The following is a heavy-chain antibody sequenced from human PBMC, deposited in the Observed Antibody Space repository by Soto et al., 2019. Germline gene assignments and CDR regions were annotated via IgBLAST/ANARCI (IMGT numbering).Heavy chain of an antibody. CDR2: TYYSGST. CDR3: ASDRSSGWDQGYGMDV. V-gene: IGHV4-59*01. CDR1: GGSISTYY. Sequence: SSETLSLTCTVSGGSISTYYWSWIRQPPGKGLEWIGYTYYSGSTSYNPSLKSRVTISVDTSKNQFSLKLRSVTAADTAVYYCASDRSSGWDQGYGMDVWGHGTTVTVSS. J-gene: IGHJ6*02. D-gene: IGHD6-19*01.